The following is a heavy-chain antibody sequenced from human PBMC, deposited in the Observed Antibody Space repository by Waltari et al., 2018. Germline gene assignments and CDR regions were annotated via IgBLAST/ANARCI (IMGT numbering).Heavy chain of an antibody. D-gene: IGHD2-2*01. CDR2: IIPFLDVT. CDR1: GGPFGNYA. CDR3: ARGREPGLVVLPADV. V-gene: IGHV1-69*09. J-gene: IGHJ6*02. Sequence: QVQLVQSEAEVKKPGSSVKVSCRASGGPFGNYAINWVRLAPGQGLEWMGRIIPFLDVTKYAGNFQGRVTFTADQSTGTAFMELSSLRSDDTAVYYCARGREPGLVVLPADVWGQGTTVTVAS.